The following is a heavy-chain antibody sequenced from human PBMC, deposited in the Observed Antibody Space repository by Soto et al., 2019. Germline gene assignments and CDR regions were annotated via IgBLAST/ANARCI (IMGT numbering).Heavy chain of an antibody. D-gene: IGHD6-19*01. Sequence: QVQLVQSGAEVKKPGASVTVSCKTSGYTFSNYGINWVRQAPGQGLEWMGWISGYNGNTNYAQTVQGSGTMTTDTTTGTVYMELRSLKSDDTAIYYCSRFIMVGGWFDPNYYHGMDVWGQGTTVTVSS. J-gene: IGHJ6*02. CDR1: GYTFSNYG. CDR3: SRFIMVGGWFDPNYYHGMDV. CDR2: ISGYNGNT. V-gene: IGHV1-18*01.